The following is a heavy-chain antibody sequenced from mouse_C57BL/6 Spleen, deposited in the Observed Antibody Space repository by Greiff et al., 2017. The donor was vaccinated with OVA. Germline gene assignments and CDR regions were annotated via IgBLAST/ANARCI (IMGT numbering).Heavy chain of an antibody. CDR2: VYPYNGGT. CDR3: ASYDYDGDKAMDY. Sequence: EVQLQQSGPVLVKPGPSVKISCKASGFTFTDYYMHWVKQSHGKSLEWIGLVYPYNGGTSYNQKFKGKATLTVDTSSSTAYMELNSLTSEDSAVYDGASYDYDGDKAMDYWGQGTSVTVSS. D-gene: IGHD2-4*01. J-gene: IGHJ4*01. V-gene: IGHV1-36*01. CDR1: GFTFTDYY.